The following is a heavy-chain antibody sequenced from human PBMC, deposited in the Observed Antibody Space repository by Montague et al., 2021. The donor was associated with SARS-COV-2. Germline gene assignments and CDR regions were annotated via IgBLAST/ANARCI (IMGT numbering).Heavy chain of an antibody. D-gene: IGHD6-6*01. J-gene: IGHJ4*02. Sequence: SETLSLTCAVSGGSITGFSWSWVRQPAGKGLEWIGRVTTSGTTNYSPSLMSRVTMSVDTSKNQFSLNLNSVTAADTAMYYCARTPTRPLSLDSWGQGTLVTVSS. CDR2: VTTSGTT. CDR1: GGSITGFS. V-gene: IGHV4-4*07. CDR3: ARTPTRPLSLDS.